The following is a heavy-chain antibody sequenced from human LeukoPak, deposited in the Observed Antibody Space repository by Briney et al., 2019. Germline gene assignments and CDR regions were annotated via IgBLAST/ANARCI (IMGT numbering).Heavy chain of an antibody. V-gene: IGHV4-31*03. CDR2: IYYSGST. Sequence: PSETLSLTCTVSGGSISSGGYYWSWIRQHPGKGLEWIGYIYYSGSTYYNPSLKSRVTISVDMSKNQFSLKLSSVTAADTAVYYCARDSSGGGAFDIWGQGTMVTVSS. J-gene: IGHJ3*02. CDR3: ARDSSGGGAFDI. CDR1: GGSISSGGYY. D-gene: IGHD3-22*01.